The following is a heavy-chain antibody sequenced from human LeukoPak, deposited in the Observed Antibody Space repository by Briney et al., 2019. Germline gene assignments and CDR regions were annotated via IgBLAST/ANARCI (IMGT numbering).Heavy chain of an antibody. D-gene: IGHD3-9*01. V-gene: IGHV3-15*01. CDR1: GFTFSNAW. CDR2: IKTKIDGGIA. J-gene: IGHJ4*02. Sequence: GGSLRLSCAASGFTFSNAWMSWVRQTPGKGLEWVGRIKTKIDGGIAEYATPVKGRFIISRDDSQNTLYLQMNSLETEDTAVYYCTTDRYDILTGQYWGQGTLVTVSS. CDR3: TTDRYDILTGQY.